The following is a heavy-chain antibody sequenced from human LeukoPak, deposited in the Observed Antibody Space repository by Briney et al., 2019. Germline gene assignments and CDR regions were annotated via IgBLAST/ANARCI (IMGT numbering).Heavy chain of an antibody. CDR1: GGSFSGYY. Sequence: PSETLSLTCAVYGGSFSGYYWSWIRQPPGKGLEWIGEINHSGSTNYNPSLKSRVTISVGTSKNQFSLKLSSVTAADTAVYYCARGLYDSSGYYPHAFDIWGQGTMVTVSS. CDR3: ARGLYDSSGYYPHAFDI. J-gene: IGHJ3*02. CDR2: INHSGST. D-gene: IGHD3-22*01. V-gene: IGHV4-34*01.